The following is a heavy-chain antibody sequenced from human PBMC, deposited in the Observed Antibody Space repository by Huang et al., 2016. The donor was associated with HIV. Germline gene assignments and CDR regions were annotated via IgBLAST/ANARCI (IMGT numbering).Heavy chain of an antibody. CDR1: GFTFSSYG. Sequence: QILLIESGGGVVQPGRSLRLSCAASGFTFSSYGMHWVRQAPGKGLVWVAVRSYDEDEKYYADSLRCRFTISRDNSKNTLYLQMNSLRIEDTAVYYCARGPIRFLAWLLNFDYWGQGALVTVSS. J-gene: IGHJ4*02. V-gene: IGHV3-30*03. D-gene: IGHD3-3*01. CDR2: RSYDEDEK. CDR3: ARGPIRFLAWLLNFDY.